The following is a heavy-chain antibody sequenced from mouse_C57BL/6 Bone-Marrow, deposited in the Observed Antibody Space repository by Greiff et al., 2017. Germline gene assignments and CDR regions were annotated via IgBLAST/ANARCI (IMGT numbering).Heavy chain of an antibody. Sequence: VQLKESGPGLVKPSQSLSLTCSVTGYSITSGYYWNWIRQFPGNKLEWMGYISYDGSNNYNPSLKNRISITRDTSKNQFFLKLNSVTTEDTATYYCARDGGGYSKDYWGQGTTLTVSS. V-gene: IGHV3-6*01. CDR3: ARDGGGYSKDY. D-gene: IGHD2-5*01. CDR1: GYSITSGYY. CDR2: ISYDGSN. J-gene: IGHJ2*01.